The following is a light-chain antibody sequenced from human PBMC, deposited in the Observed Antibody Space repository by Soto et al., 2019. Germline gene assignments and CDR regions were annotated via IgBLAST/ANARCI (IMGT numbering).Light chain of an antibody. CDR3: QQYNSLWT. J-gene: IGKJ1*01. CDR2: DAP. CDR1: QGICSY. Sequence: DIQMTQSPSSLSASVGDRVTITCRASQGICSYLVWYQQKPGKAPKLLIYDAPSLESGVPSRFSGSGSGTEFTLTISSLQPDDFATYYCQQYNSLWTFGQGTKVDIK. V-gene: IGKV1-5*01.